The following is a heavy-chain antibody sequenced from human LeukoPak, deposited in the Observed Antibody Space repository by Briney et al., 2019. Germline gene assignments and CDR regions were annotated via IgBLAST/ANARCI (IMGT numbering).Heavy chain of an antibody. J-gene: IGHJ4*02. CDR2: IDPSDSYT. Sequence: GESLKISCKGSGYSFTSYWISWVRQMPGKGLEWMGRIDPSDSYTNYSPSFQGHVTISADKSNSTAYLQWSSLKASDTAMYYCARHGRTVTFFDYWGQGTLVTVSS. V-gene: IGHV5-10-1*01. CDR1: GYSFTSYW. CDR3: ARHGRTVTFFDY. D-gene: IGHD4-17*01.